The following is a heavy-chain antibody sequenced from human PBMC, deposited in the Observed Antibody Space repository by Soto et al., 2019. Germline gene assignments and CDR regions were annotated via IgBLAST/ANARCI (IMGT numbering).Heavy chain of an antibody. Sequence: QVELVESGGGLATPGGSLRLSCAASGFTFSDYYMSWIRQAPGKGLEWISYISSSATTIHYADSVKGRFTISRDNAKNSLSLQMNSLRVEDTAVYFCAREGQGDFGDYLPGGYFDSWGQGTLVTVSS. CDR3: AREGQGDFGDYLPGGYFDS. V-gene: IGHV3-11*01. CDR2: ISSSATTI. CDR1: GFTFSDYY. D-gene: IGHD4-17*01. J-gene: IGHJ4*02.